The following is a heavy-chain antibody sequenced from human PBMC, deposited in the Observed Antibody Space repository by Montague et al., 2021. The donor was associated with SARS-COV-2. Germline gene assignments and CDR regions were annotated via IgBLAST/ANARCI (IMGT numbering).Heavy chain of an antibody. D-gene: IGHD1-20*01. Sequence: SETLSLTCSVSGGSISSYYCSWIRQSPVKGLEWIGYIFHSGITDXTPSLKSRVTISVDMSKNQFSLQLNSVTAADSAVYYCARTEYNWNDWFDPWGQGTLVTVSS. CDR1: GGSISSYY. V-gene: IGHV4-59*13. J-gene: IGHJ5*02. CDR2: IFHSGIT. CDR3: ARTEYNWNDWFDP.